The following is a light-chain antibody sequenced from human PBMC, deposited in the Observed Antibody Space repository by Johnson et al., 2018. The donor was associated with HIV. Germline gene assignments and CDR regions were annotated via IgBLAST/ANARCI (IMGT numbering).Light chain of an antibody. CDR2: DNN. J-gene: IGLJ1*01. V-gene: IGLV1-51*01. Sequence: QSILTQPPSVSAAPGQKVTISCSGSSSNIGNNYVSWYQQLPGTAPKLLIYDNNKRPSGIPDRFYGSKSGTSATLGITGLQNGEEADYYCGTWVTSRSAGYVVVTGTKVTVL. CDR3: GTWVTSRSAGYV. CDR1: SSNIGNNY.